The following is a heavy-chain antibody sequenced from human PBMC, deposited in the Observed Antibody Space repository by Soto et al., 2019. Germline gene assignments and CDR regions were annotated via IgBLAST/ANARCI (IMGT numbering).Heavy chain of an antibody. CDR2: ISYSGST. J-gene: IGHJ4*02. D-gene: IGHD5-18*01. CDR1: GGSFSSISNHY. Sequence: PSETLSLTCTFSGGSFSSISNHYCSWIRQPPGKGLEWIGYISYSGSTSYNPSLKSRLIISVDTSQNQFSLKLSSVTAADTAVYYCARASNKRGYSYGPDYWGQGTLVTVSS. CDR3: ARASNKRGYSYGPDY. V-gene: IGHV4-61*01.